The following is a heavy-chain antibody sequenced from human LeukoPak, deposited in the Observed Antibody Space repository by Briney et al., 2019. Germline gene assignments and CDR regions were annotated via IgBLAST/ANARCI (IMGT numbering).Heavy chain of an antibody. V-gene: IGHV1-18*01. CDR1: GYTYTSYG. CDR3: ARGGSNSGVGWFDP. CDR2: LNAYNGNT. J-gene: IGHJ5*02. Sequence: GASVKVPCKTSGYTYTSYGITWVRQAPGQGLEWMGWLNAYNGNTKYAQKLQGRVTMTTDTSTSTAYMELRSLRSDDTAVYYCARGGSNSGVGWFDPWGQGTLVTVSS. D-gene: IGHD6-13*01.